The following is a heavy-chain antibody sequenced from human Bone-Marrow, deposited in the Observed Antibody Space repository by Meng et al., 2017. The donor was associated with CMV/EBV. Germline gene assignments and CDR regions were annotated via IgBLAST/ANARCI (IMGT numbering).Heavy chain of an antibody. D-gene: IGHD2-2*01. Sequence: GGSLRLSCAASGFTFSSYGMHWVRQAPGKGLEWVAFIRYDGSNKYYADSVKGRFTISRDNSKNTLYLQMNSLRAEDTAVYYCVLDYCSSTSCYRGNYYYGMDVWAQGTTVTVSS. J-gene: IGHJ6*02. CDR2: IRYDGSNK. CDR1: GFTFSSYG. CDR3: VLDYCSSTSCYRGNYYYGMDV. V-gene: IGHV3-30*02.